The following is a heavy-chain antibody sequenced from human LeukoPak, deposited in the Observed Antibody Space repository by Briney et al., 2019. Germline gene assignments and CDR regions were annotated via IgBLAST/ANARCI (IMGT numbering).Heavy chain of an antibody. CDR2: IYYSGST. CDR3: ARYSKIAARIKYYFDY. V-gene: IGHV4-39*07. Sequence: SETLSLTCAVSGGSLSSYYWGWIRQPPGKGLEWIGSIYYSGSTYYNPSLKSRVTISVDTSKNQFSLKLSSVTAADTAVYYCARYSKIAARIKYYFDYWGQGTLVTVSS. J-gene: IGHJ4*02. D-gene: IGHD6-13*01. CDR1: GGSLSSYY.